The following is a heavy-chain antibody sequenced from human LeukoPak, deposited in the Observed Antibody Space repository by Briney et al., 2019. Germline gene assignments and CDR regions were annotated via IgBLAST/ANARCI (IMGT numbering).Heavy chain of an antibody. D-gene: IGHD6-13*01. Sequence: GRSLRPSCAASAVTFSDYYMSWVRQAPRKVLEWVSYISSSSSYTNYADSVKGRFTISRDNAKNSLYRQMNSLITEHTAVYYCARDRVRRQLVRYYYYSGMDVWVQGTTVTGSS. J-gene: IGHJ6*02. CDR2: ISSSSSYT. CDR3: ARDRVRRQLVRYYYYSGMDV. CDR1: AVTFSDYY. V-gene: IGHV3-11*05.